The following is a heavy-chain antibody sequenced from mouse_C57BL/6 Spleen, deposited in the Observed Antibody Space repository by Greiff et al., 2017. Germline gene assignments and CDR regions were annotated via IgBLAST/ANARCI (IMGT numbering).Heavy chain of an antibody. D-gene: IGHD1-1*01. CDR3: ARQGDYYGSSYAMDY. CDR1: GFTFSDYY. CDR2: ISNGGGST. J-gene: IGHJ4*01. V-gene: IGHV5-12*01. Sequence: EVKLVESGGGLVQPGGSLKLSCAASGFTFSDYYMYWVRPTPEKRLEWVAYISNGGGSTYYPDTVKGRFTISRDNAKNTLYLQMSRLKSEDTAKYYCARQGDYYGSSYAMDYWGQGTSGTVSS.